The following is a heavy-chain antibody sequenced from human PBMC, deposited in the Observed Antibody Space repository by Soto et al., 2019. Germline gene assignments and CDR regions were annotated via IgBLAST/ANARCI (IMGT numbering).Heavy chain of an antibody. D-gene: IGHD3-3*01. CDR1: GFTFSNAW. CDR3: TTDFLFLESYYYYGMDV. J-gene: IGHJ6*02. CDR2: IKSKTDGGTT. Sequence: PGGSLRLSCAASGFTFSNAWMNWVRQAPGKGLEWVGRIKSKTDGGTTDYAAPVKGRFTISRDDSKNTLYLQMNSLKTEDTAVYYCTTDFLFLESYYYYGMDVWGQGTTVTVSS. V-gene: IGHV3-15*07.